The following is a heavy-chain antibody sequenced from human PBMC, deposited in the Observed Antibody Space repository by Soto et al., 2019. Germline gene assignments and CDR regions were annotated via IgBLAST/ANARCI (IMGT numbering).Heavy chain of an antibody. CDR2: ISGGGGST. J-gene: IGHJ4*02. D-gene: IGHD6-13*01. CDR3: AKTTRYSSSGSDY. V-gene: IGHV3-23*01. CDR1: GFTFNNYA. Sequence: EVQLLGSGGDLVQPGGSLRLSCAGSGFTFNNYAMTWVRQAPGKGLEWVSAISGGGGSTYYADSVKGRFTISRDNSQNTLYLQMHSLRAEDTAVYYCAKTTRYSSSGSDYWGQGALVTVSS.